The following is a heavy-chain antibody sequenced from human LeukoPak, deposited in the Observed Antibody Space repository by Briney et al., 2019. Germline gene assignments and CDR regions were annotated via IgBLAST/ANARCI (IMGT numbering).Heavy chain of an antibody. CDR3: AKTGNNNEGSFDF. J-gene: IGHJ4*02. V-gene: IGHV3-23*01. CDR1: GFAFSSYA. CDR2: ISGSGAAT. D-gene: IGHD1/OR15-1a*01. Sequence: GGSLRLSCATSGFAFSSYAMSWVRQAPGKGLEWVSAISGSGAATYYADSVKVRFTISRDNSKNTLYLQMNSLRAEDTAIYYCAKTGNNNEGSFDFWGQGTLVTVSS.